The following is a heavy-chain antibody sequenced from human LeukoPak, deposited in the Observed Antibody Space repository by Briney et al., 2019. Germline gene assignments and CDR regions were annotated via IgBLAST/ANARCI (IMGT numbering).Heavy chain of an antibody. CDR1: GGSFSGYY. CDR2: INHSGST. CDR3: AREVYSYGSLYYYYYYYMDV. J-gene: IGHJ6*03. Sequence: SETLSLTCAVYGGSFSGYYWSWIRQPPGKGLEWIGEINHSGSTNYNPSLKSRVTISVDTSKNQFSLKLSSVTAADTAVYYCAREVYSYGSLYYYYYYYMDVWGKGTTVTVSS. V-gene: IGHV4-34*01. D-gene: IGHD5-18*01.